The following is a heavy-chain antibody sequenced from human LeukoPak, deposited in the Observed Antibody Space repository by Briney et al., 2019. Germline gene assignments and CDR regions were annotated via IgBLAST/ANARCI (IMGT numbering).Heavy chain of an antibody. CDR3: TTGLHYYDSSGYYHDAFDI. Sequence: GGSLRLSCAASGFTFSNYAMHWVRQAPGKGLEWVAIIWYDGSNKYYADSVKGRFTISRDNSRNTLYLQMNSLRAEDTAVYYCTTGLHYYDSSGYYHDAFDIWGQGTMVTVSS. CDR1: GFTFSNYA. D-gene: IGHD3-22*01. J-gene: IGHJ3*02. CDR2: IWYDGSNK. V-gene: IGHV3-33*01.